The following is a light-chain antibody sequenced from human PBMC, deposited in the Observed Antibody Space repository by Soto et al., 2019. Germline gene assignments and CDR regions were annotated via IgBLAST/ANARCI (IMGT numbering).Light chain of an antibody. CDR1: QSVSSNY. J-gene: IGKJ5*01. V-gene: IGKV3-20*01. Sequence: EIVLTQSPGTLSLSPGERATLSCRASQSVSSNYLAWYQQKLGQAPRLLIYGASSRATGIPDRFSGSGSGTGFTLTISRPEPEDFAVYYCQQYGSSPNAFGQGTRLEIK. CDR3: QQYGSSPNA. CDR2: GAS.